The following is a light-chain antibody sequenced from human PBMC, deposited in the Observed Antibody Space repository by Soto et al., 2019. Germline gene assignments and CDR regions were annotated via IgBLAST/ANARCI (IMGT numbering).Light chain of an antibody. CDR1: QSVSNT. CDR2: DAS. CDR3: QQYNNSPPWT. Sequence: ILMTQSPATLSVSPGERATLSCRASQSVSNTLAWYQQKPGQAPRLLIYDASTKATGIPARFSGSGSGTGFTLTISGLQSEDLAVYYCQQYNNSPPWTFGQGTKLEIK. V-gene: IGKV3-15*01. J-gene: IGKJ1*01.